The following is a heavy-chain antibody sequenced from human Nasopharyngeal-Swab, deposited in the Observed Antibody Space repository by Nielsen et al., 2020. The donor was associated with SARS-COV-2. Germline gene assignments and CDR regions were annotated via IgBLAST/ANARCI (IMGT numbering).Heavy chain of an antibody. J-gene: IGHJ3*02. D-gene: IGHD3-10*01. Sequence: SETLSLTCTVSGGSISSSSYYWGWIRQPPGKGLEWIGSIYYSGSTYYNPSLKSRVTISVDTSKNQFSLKLSSVTAADTAVYYCARQTTLLRFGELLLGAFDIWGQGTMVTVSS. CDR2: IYYSGST. V-gene: IGHV4-39*01. CDR3: ARQTTLLRFGELLLGAFDI. CDR1: GGSISSSSYY.